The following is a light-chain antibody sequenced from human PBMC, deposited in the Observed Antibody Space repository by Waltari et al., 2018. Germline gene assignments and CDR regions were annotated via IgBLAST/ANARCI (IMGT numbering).Light chain of an antibody. CDR2: GAS. CDR3: PQYDTSPAT. CDR1: KSLSVAY. Sequence: EIVLTQSPGTLSLSPGESATLPCRASKSLSVAYLAWYQQKSGQAPRLLIYGASYRATAIPYRFSGSGSGTDFTLTISRLEPEDFAVYYCPQYDTSPATFGQGTKLEIK. V-gene: IGKV3-20*01. J-gene: IGKJ2*01.